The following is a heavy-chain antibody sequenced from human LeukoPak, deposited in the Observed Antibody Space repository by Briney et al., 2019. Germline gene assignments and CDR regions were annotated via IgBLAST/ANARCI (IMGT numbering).Heavy chain of an antibody. CDR2: INPNSGGT. V-gene: IGHV1-2*02. Sequence: GASVKVSCKASGYTFTGYYMHWVRQAPGQGLEWMGWINPNSGGTNYAQKFQGRVTMTRDTSISTAYMELSRLRSDDTAVYYCARGGVGLMMYAIKTSSGDYWGQGTLVTVSS. J-gene: IGHJ4*02. CDR3: ARGGVGLMMYAIKTSSGDY. CDR1: GYTFTGYY. D-gene: IGHD2-8*01.